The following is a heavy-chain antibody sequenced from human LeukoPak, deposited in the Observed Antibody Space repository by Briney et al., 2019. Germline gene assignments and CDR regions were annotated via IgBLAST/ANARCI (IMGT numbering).Heavy chain of an antibody. CDR3: ARDEYCSSTSCYKTPAHYYMDV. D-gene: IGHD2-2*02. Sequence: GGSLRLSCAASGFTFSDYYMSWIRQAPGKGLEWVSYISSSSSTIYYADSVKGRFTISRDNAKNSLYLQMNSLRAEDTAVYYCARDEYCSSTSCYKTPAHYYMDVWGKGTTVTVSS. CDR2: ISSSSSTI. CDR1: GFTFSDYY. J-gene: IGHJ6*03. V-gene: IGHV3-11*04.